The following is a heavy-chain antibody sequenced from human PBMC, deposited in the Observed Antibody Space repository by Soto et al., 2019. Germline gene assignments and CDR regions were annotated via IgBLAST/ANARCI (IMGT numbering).Heavy chain of an antibody. Sequence: PGGSLRLSCAASGFTFSSYGMHWVRQAPGKGLEWVAVISYDGSNKYYADSVKGRFTISRDNSKNTLYLQMNSLRAEDTAVYYCAKDETSWYWYYYYYGMDVWGQGTTVTVSS. CDR3: AKDETSWYWYYYYYGMDV. CDR2: ISYDGSNK. J-gene: IGHJ6*02. D-gene: IGHD6-13*01. CDR1: GFTFSSYG. V-gene: IGHV3-30*18.